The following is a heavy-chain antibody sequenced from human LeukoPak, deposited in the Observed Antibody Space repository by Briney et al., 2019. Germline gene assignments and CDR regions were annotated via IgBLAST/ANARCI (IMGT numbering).Heavy chain of an antibody. J-gene: IGHJ6*02. Sequence: GGSLRLSCAASGSTFSDYALGWVRQAPGKGLEWVASIKQDGSEKYSVDSVKGRFTISRDNAKNSLYLQMNSLRAEDTAVYYCARLGVTREGNCYYYGLDVWGQGTTVTVSS. CDR2: IKQDGSEK. D-gene: IGHD4-17*01. V-gene: IGHV3-7*01. CDR1: GSTFSDYA. CDR3: ARLGVTREGNCYYYGLDV.